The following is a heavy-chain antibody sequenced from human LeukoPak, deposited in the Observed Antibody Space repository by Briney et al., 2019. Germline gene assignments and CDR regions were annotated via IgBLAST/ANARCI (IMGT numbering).Heavy chain of an antibody. D-gene: IGHD6-19*01. V-gene: IGHV3-23*01. CDR2: ISGSGGCT. CDR3: AKGDSSGWYGPYFDY. Sequence: PGGSLRLSCAASGFTFSSYAMSWVRQAPGKGLEWVSAISGSGGCTYYADSVKGRFTISRDNSKNTLYLQMNSLRAEDTAVYYCAKGDSSGWYGPYFDYWGQGTLATVSS. J-gene: IGHJ4*02. CDR1: GFTFSSYA.